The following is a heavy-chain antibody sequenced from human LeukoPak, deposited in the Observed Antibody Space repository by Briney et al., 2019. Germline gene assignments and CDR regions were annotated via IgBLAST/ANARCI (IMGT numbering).Heavy chain of an antibody. Sequence: PSETLSLTCTVSGGSISSYYWSWIRQPPGKGLEWIGYIYYSGSTNYNPSLKSRVTISVDTSKNQFSLKLSSVTAADTAVYYCAGYKPASGWKLFDYWGQGTLVTVSS. CDR2: IYYSGST. CDR3: AGYKPASGWKLFDY. V-gene: IGHV4-59*01. D-gene: IGHD6-19*01. J-gene: IGHJ4*02. CDR1: GGSISSYY.